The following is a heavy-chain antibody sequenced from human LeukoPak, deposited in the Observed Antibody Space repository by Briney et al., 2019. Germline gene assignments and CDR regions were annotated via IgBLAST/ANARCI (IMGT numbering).Heavy chain of an antibody. V-gene: IGHV4-39*07. D-gene: IGHD5-18*01. Sequence: SETLSLTCTVSGGSISSSSYYWGWIRQPPGKGLEWIGSIYYSGNANYNPSLKSRVTISVDKSKNQFSLKLNSVTAADTAVYYCARGGYSYGYNWFDPWGQGTLVTVSS. CDR1: GGSISSSSYY. J-gene: IGHJ5*02. CDR3: ARGGYSYGYNWFDP. CDR2: IYYSGNA.